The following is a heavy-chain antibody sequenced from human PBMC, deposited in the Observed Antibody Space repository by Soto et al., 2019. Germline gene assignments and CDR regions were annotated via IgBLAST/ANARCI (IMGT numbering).Heavy chain of an antibody. CDR3: ARGGSIRGVLCY. D-gene: IGHD3-10*01. V-gene: IGHV4-34*01. J-gene: IGHJ4*02. Sequence: QVQLQQWGAGLLKPSATLSLTCAVYDGSSNNYYWSWIRQHPGKGLEWLGEVNHSGSTNYNASLKSRVTISEDTSKKQFALKLRFVTAADTAVYYCARGGSIRGVLCYWGQGTLVTVCS. CDR2: VNHSGST. CDR1: DGSSNNYY.